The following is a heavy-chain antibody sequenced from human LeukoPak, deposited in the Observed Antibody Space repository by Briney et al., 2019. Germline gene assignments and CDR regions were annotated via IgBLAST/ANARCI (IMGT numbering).Heavy chain of an antibody. CDR2: IYYSGST. J-gene: IGHJ4*02. CDR1: GGSISSGGYY. V-gene: IGHV4-31*03. CDR3: ARGGHEVAAALKAAYYFDY. D-gene: IGHD6-13*01. Sequence: PSETLSLTCTDSGGSISSGGYYWSWIRQHPGKGLEWIGCIYYSGSTYYNPSLKSRVTISVDTSKNQFSLKLSSVTAADTAVYYCARGGHEVAAALKAAYYFDYWGQGTLVTVSS.